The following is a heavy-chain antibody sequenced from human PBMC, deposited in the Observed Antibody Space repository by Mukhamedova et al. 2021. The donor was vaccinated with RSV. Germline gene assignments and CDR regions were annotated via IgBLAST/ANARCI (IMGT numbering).Heavy chain of an antibody. CDR2: ISAYNGNT. CDR3: ARDREAVAGPYYFDY. Sequence: GQGLEWMEWISAYNGNTNYAQKLQGRVTMTTDTSTSTAYMELRSLRSDDTAVYYCARDREAVAGPYYFDYWGQGTLVTVSS. J-gene: IGHJ4*02. D-gene: IGHD6-19*01. V-gene: IGHV1-18*01.